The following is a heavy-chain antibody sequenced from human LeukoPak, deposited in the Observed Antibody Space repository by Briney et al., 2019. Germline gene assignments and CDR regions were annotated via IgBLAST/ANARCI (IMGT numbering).Heavy chain of an antibody. CDR1: GFTFSSYA. CDR2: ISYDGSNK. J-gene: IGHJ4*02. D-gene: IGHD2-21*01. Sequence: PGGSLRLSCAASGFTFSSYAMHWVRQAPGKGLEWVAVISYDGSNKYYADSVKGRFTISRDNSKNTLYLQMNSLRAEDTAVYYCARDRFVVVIAPYFDYWGQGTLVTVSS. V-gene: IGHV3-30-3*01. CDR3: ARDRFVVVIAPYFDY.